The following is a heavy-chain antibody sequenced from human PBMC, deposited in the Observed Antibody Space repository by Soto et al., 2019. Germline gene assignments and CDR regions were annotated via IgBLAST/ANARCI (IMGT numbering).Heavy chain of an antibody. V-gene: IGHV3-48*03. D-gene: IGHD6-13*01. Sequence: EVQLVESGGGLVQPGGSLRLSCAASGFSFSTYEMNWVRQAPGKGLEWVAYISSGSDTIHYADSVRGRFTVSRDNAKNVLYLQMNSLRVEDTALYCCARDRAAGGYWGQGTLVIVSS. CDR2: ISSGSDTI. CDR1: GFSFSTYE. J-gene: IGHJ4*02. CDR3: ARDRAAGGY.